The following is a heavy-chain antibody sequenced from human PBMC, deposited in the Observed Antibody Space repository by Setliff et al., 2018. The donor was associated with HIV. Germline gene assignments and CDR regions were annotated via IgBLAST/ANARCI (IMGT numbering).Heavy chain of an antibody. V-gene: IGHV3-74*01. Sequence: QSSETLRLSCAASGLTFSTYWMHWVRQAPGKGLVWVSRINSDGSIRSYADSVKGRFTISRDNAKNTLYLQMNSLRAEDTALYYCARVRMITLGGVPYYYGMDVWGQGTTVTVSS. CDR2: INSDGSIR. J-gene: IGHJ6*02. CDR3: ARVRMITLGGVPYYYGMDV. D-gene: IGHD3-16*01. CDR1: GLTFSTYW.